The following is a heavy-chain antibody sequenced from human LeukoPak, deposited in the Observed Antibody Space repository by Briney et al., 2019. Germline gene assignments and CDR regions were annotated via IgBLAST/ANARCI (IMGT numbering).Heavy chain of an antibody. J-gene: IGHJ3*02. CDR1: GASTSHFY. Sequence: PSETLSLSCTVSGASTSHFYWNWIRQPPGRGLEWIGYMHNSGSSKHNPSLKSRVIISIDTSKNQFSLQLTSVTAADTAIYYCARSAEWLRNAFDIWGQGTMVSVSS. CDR3: ARSAEWLRNAFDI. V-gene: IGHV4-59*01. D-gene: IGHD5-12*01. CDR2: MHNSGSS.